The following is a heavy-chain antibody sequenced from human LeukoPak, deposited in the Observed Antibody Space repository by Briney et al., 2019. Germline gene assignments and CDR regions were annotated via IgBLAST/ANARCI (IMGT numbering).Heavy chain of an antibody. J-gene: IGHJ4*02. CDR3: ARRAGAYSHPYDY. CDR2: INKDGSNT. CDR1: GFTFSSHW. D-gene: IGHD4/OR15-4a*01. V-gene: IGHV3-74*01. Sequence: PGGSLRLSCAASGFTFSSHWMHWVRQVPGKGLVWVSRINKDGSNTFYADSVKGRFTISRDNSKNTLYLQMNSLRVEDTAVYYCARRAGAYSHPYDYWGQGTLVTVSS.